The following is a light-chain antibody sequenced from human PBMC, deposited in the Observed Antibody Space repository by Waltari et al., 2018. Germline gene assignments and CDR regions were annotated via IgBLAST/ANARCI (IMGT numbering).Light chain of an antibody. V-gene: IGLV2-14*01. CDR1: SNDVGTYTY. CDR2: EVY. CDR3: SSYTESGARV. Sequence: QSGLTQPASVSGSPGQSIPISCPGTSNDVGTYTYVSWYQHHPDRAPLLLIYEVYNRPSGISTRFSGSKSGNTASLTISGLLAEDEAVYYCSSYTESGARVFGGGTKVTV. J-gene: IGLJ2*01.